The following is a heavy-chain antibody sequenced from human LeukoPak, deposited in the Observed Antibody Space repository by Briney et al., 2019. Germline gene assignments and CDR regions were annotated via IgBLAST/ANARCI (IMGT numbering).Heavy chain of an antibody. V-gene: IGHV1-18*01. J-gene: IGHJ4*02. D-gene: IGHD3-22*01. CDR3: ARAGYYDSSGYHPGLDY. CDR2: ISAYNGNT. Sequence: ASVKVSCKASGGTFSSYAISWVRQAPGQGLEWMGWISAYNGNTNYAQKLQGRVTMTTDTSTSTAYMELRSLRSDDTAVYYCARAGYYDSSGYHPGLDYWGQGTLVTVSS. CDR1: GGTFSSYA.